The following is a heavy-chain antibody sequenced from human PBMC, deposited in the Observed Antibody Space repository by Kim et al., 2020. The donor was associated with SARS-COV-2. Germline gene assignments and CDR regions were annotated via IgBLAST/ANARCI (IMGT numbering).Heavy chain of an antibody. J-gene: IGHJ4*02. V-gene: IGHV3-33*06. D-gene: IGHD3-10*01. CDR3: AKRIHGGSGSYAIMDY. CDR2: IWYDGSNK. Sequence: GGSLRLSCAASGFTFSSYAMHWVRQAPGKGLEWVAVIWYDGSNKYYADSVKGRFTISRDNSKNTLYLQMNSLRAEDTAVYYCAKRIHGGSGSYAIMDYWGQGTLVTVSS. CDR1: GFTFSSYA.